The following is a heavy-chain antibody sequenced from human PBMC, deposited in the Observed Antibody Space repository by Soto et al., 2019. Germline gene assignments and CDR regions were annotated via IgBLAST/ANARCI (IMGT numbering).Heavy chain of an antibody. D-gene: IGHD5-18*01. CDR1: GYTFTYYH. V-gene: IGHV1-46*01. CDR3: ARDVDTAMDYYFDY. J-gene: IGHJ4*02. Sequence: ASVKVSCKASGYTFTYYHIHWVRQAPGQGLEWMGIINPYGGDTTYAQKFQGRVTITRDTSASTAYMELSSLRSEDTAVYYCARDVDTAMDYYFDYWGQGTLVTVSS. CDR2: INPYGGDT.